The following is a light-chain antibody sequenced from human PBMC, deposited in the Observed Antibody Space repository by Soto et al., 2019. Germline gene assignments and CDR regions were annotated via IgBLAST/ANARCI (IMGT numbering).Light chain of an antibody. Sequence: SYELTQPPSVSVSPGQTARITCSGDALPKQYAYWYQQKPGQAPVLVIYKDSERPSGIPERFSGSSSGTSVTLTMSGYQAEDEADYYCQSADSSGTSPVVCGGGTKVTVL. CDR3: QSADSSGTSPVV. CDR2: KDS. J-gene: IGLJ2*01. CDR1: ALPKQY. V-gene: IGLV3-25*03.